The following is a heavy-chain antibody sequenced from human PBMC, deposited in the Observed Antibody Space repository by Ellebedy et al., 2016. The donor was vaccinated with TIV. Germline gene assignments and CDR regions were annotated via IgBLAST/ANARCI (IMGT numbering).Heavy chain of an antibody. CDR2: IIGSGGST. D-gene: IGHD3-3*01. CDR1: GFTFSSYA. Sequence: GESLKISCAASGFTFSSYAMSWVRQAPGKGLEWLSAIIGSGGSTYYADSVKGRFTITRDNSKNTLYLQMKRLRAEDTAVYYCARENKGDFWSGYYYYYYGMDVWGQGTTVTVSS. CDR3: ARENKGDFWSGYYYYYYGMDV. V-gene: IGHV3-23*01. J-gene: IGHJ6*02.